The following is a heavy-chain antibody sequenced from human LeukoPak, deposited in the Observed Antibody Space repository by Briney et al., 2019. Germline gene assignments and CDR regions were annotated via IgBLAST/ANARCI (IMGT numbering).Heavy chain of an antibody. Sequence: APVKVSCKASGYTFTSYGISWVRQAPGQGLERMGWISAYNGNTNYAQKLQGRVTMTTDTSTSTAYMELRSLRSDDTAVYYCAKESVRDYYDSSGYYPLDYWGQGNLGTVSS. J-gene: IGHJ4*02. CDR3: AKESVRDYYDSSGYYPLDY. CDR1: GYTFTSYG. V-gene: IGHV1-18*01. CDR2: ISAYNGNT. D-gene: IGHD3-22*01.